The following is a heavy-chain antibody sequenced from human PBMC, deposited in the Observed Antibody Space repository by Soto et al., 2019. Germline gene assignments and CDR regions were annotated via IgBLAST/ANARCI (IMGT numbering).Heavy chain of an antibody. CDR3: ARDRLFGSGSHNLPPDS. CDR2: IWFDGSNK. Sequence: QVQLEESGGGVVQTGRSLRLSCAASGFTFSEYGMHWVRQSPGKGLEWVAVIWFDGSNKHYANSVRGRFTISRDNSKNTLYLELSSLRAEDTAVYYCARDRLFGSGSHNLPPDSWGQGTLVTVSS. D-gene: IGHD3-10*01. CDR1: GFTFSEYG. J-gene: IGHJ5*01. V-gene: IGHV3-33*01.